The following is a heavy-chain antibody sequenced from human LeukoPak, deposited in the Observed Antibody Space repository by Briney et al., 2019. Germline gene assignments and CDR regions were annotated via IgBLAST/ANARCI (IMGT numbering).Heavy chain of an antibody. Sequence: GASVKVSCKASGYTFTSYDINWVRQATGQGLEWMGWMNPNSGNTGYAQKFQGRVTMTRNTSISTAYMELSSLRSEGTAVYYCARSPGSYFPVDIWGQGTMVTVSS. CDR3: ARSPGSYFPVDI. D-gene: IGHD1-26*01. CDR2: MNPNSGNT. CDR1: GYTFTSYD. V-gene: IGHV1-8*01. J-gene: IGHJ3*02.